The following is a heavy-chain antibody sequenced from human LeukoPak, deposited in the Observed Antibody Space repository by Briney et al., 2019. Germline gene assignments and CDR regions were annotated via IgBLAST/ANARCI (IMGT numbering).Heavy chain of an antibody. J-gene: IGHJ4*02. V-gene: IGHV4-39*07. D-gene: IGHD1-1*01. CDR3: ARGTGTTGFDY. CDR2: IYYSGST. Sequence: SETLSLTCTVSGGSISSSSYYWGWIRQPPGKGLEWIGSIYYSGSTYYNPSLKSRVTISVDKSKNQFSLKLSTVTAADTAVYYCARGTGTTGFDYWGQGTLVTVSS. CDR1: GGSISSSSYY.